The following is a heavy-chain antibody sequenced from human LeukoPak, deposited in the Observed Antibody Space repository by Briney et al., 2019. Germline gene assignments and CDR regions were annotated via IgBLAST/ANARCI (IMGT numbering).Heavy chain of an antibody. D-gene: IGHD4-11*01. CDR2: ISSSSSTI. V-gene: IGHV3-48*01. Sequence: GGSLRLSCAPSGFTFSSFNMNWVRQAPGKGLECVSYISSSSSTIYYADSVKGRFTISGDNAKNSLYLQMNSLRPEDTAVYYCASPIYINYYFDYWGQGTLVTVSS. J-gene: IGHJ4*02. CDR1: GFTFSSFN. CDR3: ASPIYINYYFDY.